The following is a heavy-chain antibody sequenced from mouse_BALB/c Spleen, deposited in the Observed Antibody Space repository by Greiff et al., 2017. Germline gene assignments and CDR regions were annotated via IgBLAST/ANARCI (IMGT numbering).Heavy chain of an antibody. J-gene: IGHJ2*01. CDR3: ARALYRYYEGFDY. Sequence: EVKLVESGGGLVKPGGSLKLSCAASGFTFSDYYMYWVRQTPEKRLEWVATISDGGSYTYYPDSVKGRFTISRDNAKNNLYLQMSSLKSEDTAMYYCARALYRYYEGFDYWGEGTTLTVSS. D-gene: IGHD2-14*01. V-gene: IGHV5-4*02. CDR1: GFTFSDYY. CDR2: ISDGGSYT.